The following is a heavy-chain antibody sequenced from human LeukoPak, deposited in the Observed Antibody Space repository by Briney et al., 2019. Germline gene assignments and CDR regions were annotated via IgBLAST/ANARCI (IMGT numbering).Heavy chain of an antibody. J-gene: IGHJ5*02. Sequence: SETLSLTCTVSGGSLSSSSYYWGWIRQPPGKGLEWIGSIYYSGSTNYNPSLKSRVTISVDTSKNQFSLKLSSVTAADTAVYYCASALGYCSGGSCYPRNWFDPWGQGTLVTVSS. CDR1: GGSLSSSSYY. V-gene: IGHV4-39*07. CDR2: IYYSGST. CDR3: ASALGYCSGGSCYPRNWFDP. D-gene: IGHD2-15*01.